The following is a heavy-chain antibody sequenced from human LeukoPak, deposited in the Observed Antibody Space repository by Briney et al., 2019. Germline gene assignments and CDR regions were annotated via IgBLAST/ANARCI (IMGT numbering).Heavy chain of an antibody. V-gene: IGHV3-30*03. Sequence: RGSLRLSCAASGFTFRSYGMHWVRQAPGKGLEWVAVISYDGSNKYYADSVKGRFTISRDNSKNTLYLQMNSLRAEDTAVYYCATARQYSNSWYSDYWGQGTLVTVSS. CDR2: ISYDGSNK. CDR1: GFTFRSYG. J-gene: IGHJ4*02. CDR3: ATARQYSNSWYSDY. D-gene: IGHD6-13*01.